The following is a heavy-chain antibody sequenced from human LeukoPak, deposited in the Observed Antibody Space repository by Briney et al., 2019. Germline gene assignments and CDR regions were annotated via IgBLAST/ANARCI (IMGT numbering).Heavy chain of an antibody. V-gene: IGHV4-59*01. J-gene: IGHJ6*02. D-gene: IGHD2-15*01. Sequence: SETLSLTCTVSGGSISSYYWSWIRQPPGKGLEWIAYIYYSGSTNYNPSLKSRVTISVDTSKNQFSLKLSSVTAADTAVYYCARTKEYCSGGSCYYYYYGMDVWGQGTTVTVSS. CDR2: IYYSGST. CDR1: GGSISSYY. CDR3: ARTKEYCSGGSCYYYYYGMDV.